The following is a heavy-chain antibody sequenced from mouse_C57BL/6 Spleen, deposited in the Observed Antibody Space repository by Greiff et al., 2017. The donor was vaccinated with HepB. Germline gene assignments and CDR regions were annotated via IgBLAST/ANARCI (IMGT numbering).Heavy chain of an antibody. V-gene: IGHV5-16*01. J-gene: IGHJ2*01. CDR2: INFDGSST. D-gene: IGHD2-12*01. CDR1: GFTFSDYY. CDR3: ARHRYPSYFDY. Sequence: EVKLVESEGGLVQPGSSMKLSCTASGFTFSDYYMAWVRQVPEKGLEWVANINFDGSSTYYLDSLKSRFIISRDNAKNILYLQMSSLKSEDTATYYCARHRYPSYFDYWGQGTTLTVSS.